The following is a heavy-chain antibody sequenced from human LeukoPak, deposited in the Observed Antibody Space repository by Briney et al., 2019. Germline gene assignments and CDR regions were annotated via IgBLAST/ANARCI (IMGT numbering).Heavy chain of an antibody. J-gene: IGHJ5*02. CDR2: IYTSGST. CDR3: ARDYSSSWYGDGPYWFDP. Sequence: SETLSLTCTVSGGSISSYYWSWIRQPAGKGLEWIGRIYTSGSTNYNPSLKSRVTMSVDTSKNQFSLKLSSVPAADTAVYYCARDYSSSWYGDGPYWFDPWGQGTLVTVSS. CDR1: GGSISSYY. V-gene: IGHV4-4*07. D-gene: IGHD6-13*01.